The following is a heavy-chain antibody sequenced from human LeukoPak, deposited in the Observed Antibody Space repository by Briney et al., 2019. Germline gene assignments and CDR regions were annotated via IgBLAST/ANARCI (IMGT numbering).Heavy chain of an antibody. CDR3: AKGYHLSIAVAASFGY. CDR2: INPNSDNT. V-gene: IGHV1-2*02. Sequence: ASVKVSCKASGYTFSDYYVHWVRQAPGQGLEWMGWINPNSDNTGYPQNFQGRVTVTSDTSISTAYMEISNLRPDDTAVYYCAKGYHLSIAVAASFGYWGQGTLVTVSS. CDR1: GYTFSDYY. D-gene: IGHD6-19*01. J-gene: IGHJ4*02.